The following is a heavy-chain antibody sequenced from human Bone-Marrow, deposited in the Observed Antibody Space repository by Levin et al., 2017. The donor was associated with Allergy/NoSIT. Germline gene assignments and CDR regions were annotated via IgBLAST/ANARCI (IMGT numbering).Heavy chain of an antibody. CDR3: ARDSGYDMLTGWDP. D-gene: IGHD3-9*01. CDR1: GFTFSSYA. V-gene: IGHV3-30*04. CDR2: ISYDGSNK. J-gene: IGHJ5*02. Sequence: GGSLRLSCAASGFTFSSYAMHWVRQAPGKGLEWVAVISYDGSNKYYADSVKGRFTISRDNSKNTLYLQMNSLRAEDTAVYYCARDSGYDMLTGWDPWGQGTLVTVSS.